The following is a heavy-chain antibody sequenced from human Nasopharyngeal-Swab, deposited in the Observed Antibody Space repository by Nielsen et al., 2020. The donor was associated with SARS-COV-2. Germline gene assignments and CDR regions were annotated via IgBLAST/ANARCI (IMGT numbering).Heavy chain of an antibody. CDR1: GVIFSKYW. Sequence: GESLKISCVTSGVIFSKYWMHWVRQAPGKGLVWVSRVNQDGSRTDYADSVRGRFTTSRDNLKNTLYLQMNSLRVEDTAVYYCVKHQGSSSDQWGQGTLVTVSS. CDR3: VKHQGSSSDQ. CDR2: VNQDGSRT. J-gene: IGHJ4*02. V-gene: IGHV3-74*01.